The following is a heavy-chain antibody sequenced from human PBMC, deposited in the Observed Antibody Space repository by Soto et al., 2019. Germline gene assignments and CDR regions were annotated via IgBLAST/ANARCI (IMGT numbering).Heavy chain of an antibody. J-gene: IGHJ6*02. CDR2: IYPGDSDT. V-gene: IGHV5-51*01. CDR3: ARVGAPTDYYYSGMDV. D-gene: IGHD1-26*01. CDR1: GYSFTSYW. Sequence: PGESLKISCKGSGYSFTSYWIGWVRQVPGKGLEWMGIIYPGDSDTRYSPSFQGQVTISADKSISTAYLQWSSLKASDTAMYYCARVGAPTDYYYSGMDVWGQGTTVTVSS.